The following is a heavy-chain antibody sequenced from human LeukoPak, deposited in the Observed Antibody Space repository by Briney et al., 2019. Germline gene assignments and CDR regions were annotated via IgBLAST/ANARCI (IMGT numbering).Heavy chain of an antibody. Sequence: GGSLRLSCAASGFTFSSYAMSWVRQAPGKXXXXXXAXXXXXXXTYXXXXXKXXXXXXRDNSKNTLYLQMNSLRAEDTAVYYCAKGYNSGYDMVDYWGQGTLVTVSS. V-gene: IGHV3-23*01. D-gene: IGHD5-12*01. CDR1: GFTFSSYA. CDR3: AKGYNSGYDMVDY. CDR2: XXXXXXXT. J-gene: IGHJ4*02.